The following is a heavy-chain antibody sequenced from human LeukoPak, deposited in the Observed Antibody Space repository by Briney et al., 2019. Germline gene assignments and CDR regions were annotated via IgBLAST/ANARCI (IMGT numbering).Heavy chain of an antibody. J-gene: IGHJ4*02. CDR2: IKQDGSEK. CDR1: GFTFSSYW. CDR3: ARDPWGSGSYFDY. V-gene: IGHV3-7*01. Sequence: GGSLRLSCAASGFTFSSYWMTWVRQAPGKGLEWVANIKQDGSEKYYVDSVKGRFTISRDNAKNSLYLQMNSLRAEDTAVYYCARDPWGSGSYFDYWGQGTLVTVSS. D-gene: IGHD3-10*01.